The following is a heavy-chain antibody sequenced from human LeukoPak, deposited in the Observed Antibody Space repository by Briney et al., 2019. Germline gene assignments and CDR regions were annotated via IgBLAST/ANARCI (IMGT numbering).Heavy chain of an antibody. CDR1: GFTFSSYA. V-gene: IGHV3-23*01. CDR3: AKMITFGGVIVIPPFDY. Sequence: GGSLRLSCAASGFTFSSYAMSWVRQAPGKGLEWVSAISGSGGSTYYADSVKSRFTISRDNSKNTLYLQMNSLRAEDTAVYYCAKMITFGGVIVIPPFDYWGQGTLVTVSS. J-gene: IGHJ4*02. D-gene: IGHD3-16*02. CDR2: ISGSGGST.